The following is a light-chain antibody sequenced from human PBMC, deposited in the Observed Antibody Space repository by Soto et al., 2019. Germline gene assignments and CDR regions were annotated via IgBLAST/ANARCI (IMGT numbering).Light chain of an antibody. CDR2: GAS. Sequence: DIVLTQSPGTLSSSPGERATISCRASQSVSSSYLAWYQQQTGQAPRLLIYGASSRATGRPDRFSGSGSGGNYTIITSRREQEDVSVYYCRQYCSTSTYTFGQGTKVEIK. CDR3: RQYCSTSTYT. V-gene: IGKV3-20*01. CDR1: QSVSSSY. J-gene: IGKJ2*01.